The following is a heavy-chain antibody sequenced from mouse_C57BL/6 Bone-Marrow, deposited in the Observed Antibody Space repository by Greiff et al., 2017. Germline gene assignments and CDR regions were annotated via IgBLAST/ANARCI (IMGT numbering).Heavy chain of an antibody. CDR2: ISSGSSTI. V-gene: IGHV5-17*01. CDR3: EGTGGWSPYFDV. CDR1: GFTFSDYG. D-gene: IGHD2-3*01. J-gene: IGHJ1*03. Sequence: EVKVVESGGGLVKPGGSLKLSCAASGFTFSDYGMHWVRQAPEKGLEWVAYISSGSSTIYYADTVKGRFTISRDNAKNTLYLQMTSLRSEDTDMYYCEGTGGWSPYFDVWGTGTTVTVSS.